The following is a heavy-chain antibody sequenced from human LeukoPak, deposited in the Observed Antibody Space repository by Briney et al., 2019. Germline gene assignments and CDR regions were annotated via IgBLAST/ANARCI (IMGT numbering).Heavy chain of an antibody. Sequence: GASVKVSCKASGYTFIDYYINWVRQAPGQGLEWMGWINPNSGGTNYAQKFQGWVTMTTDRSISTAYMELSRLSSDDTAVFYCAISDYYGSGNYYTFDFWGRGTLVTVSS. CDR3: AISDYYGSGNYYTFDF. D-gene: IGHD3-10*01. V-gene: IGHV1-2*04. CDR1: GYTFIDYY. CDR2: INPNSGGT. J-gene: IGHJ4*02.